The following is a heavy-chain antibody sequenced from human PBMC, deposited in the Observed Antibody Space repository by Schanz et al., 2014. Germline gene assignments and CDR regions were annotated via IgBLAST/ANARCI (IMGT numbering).Heavy chain of an antibody. CDR3: AKDPSHGDYDYYFDY. V-gene: IGHV1-18*01. CDR2: ISVYTGNT. Sequence: QVQLVQSGAEVKKPGASVRVSCKASGYTFTTYAMSWVRQAPGQGLEWVGWISVYTGNTKYGQKVQGRVTMTTDTSTNTAYMELRSLRSDDTAVYYCAKDPSHGDYDYYFDYWGQGTLVTVSS. D-gene: IGHD3-22*01. CDR1: GYTFTTYA. J-gene: IGHJ4*02.